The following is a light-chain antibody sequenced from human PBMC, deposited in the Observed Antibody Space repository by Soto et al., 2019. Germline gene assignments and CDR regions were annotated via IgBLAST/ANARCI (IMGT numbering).Light chain of an antibody. CDR3: MQSIQTPLT. V-gene: IGKV2-28*01. CDR1: QSLLHSNGYNY. Sequence: EIVMSQSPLSLPVIPGEPASISCRSSQSLLHSNGYNYLDWYLQKPGQSPQLLMYLGSNRASGVPDRFSGSGSGTDFTLKICRVEAEDVGIYYCMQSIQTPLTFGGGTKVEIK. CDR2: LGS. J-gene: IGKJ4*01.